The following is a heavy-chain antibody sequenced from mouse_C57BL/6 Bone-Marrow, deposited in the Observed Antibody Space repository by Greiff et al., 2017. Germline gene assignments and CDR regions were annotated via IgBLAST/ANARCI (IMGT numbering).Heavy chain of an antibody. CDR2: IDPENGDT. V-gene: IGHV14-4*01. D-gene: IGHD1-1*01. CDR1: GFNIKDDY. CDR3: TPLLRSVLYAMDY. Sequence: VQLQQSGAELVRPGASVKLSCTASGFNIKDDYMHWVKQRPEQGLEWIGWIDPENGDTEYASKFQGKATITADTSSNTAYLQLSSLTSEDTAVYYCTPLLRSVLYAMDYWGQGTSVTGSS. J-gene: IGHJ4*01.